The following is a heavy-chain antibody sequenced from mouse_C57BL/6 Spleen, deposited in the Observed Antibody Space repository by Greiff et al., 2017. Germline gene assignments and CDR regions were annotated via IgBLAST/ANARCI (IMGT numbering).Heavy chain of an antibody. CDR2: ISDGGSYT. Sequence: EVKLVESGGGLVKPGGSLKLSCAASGFTFSSYAMSWVRQTPEKRLEWVATISDGGSYTYYPDNVKGRFTISRDNAKNNLYLQMSHLKSEDTAMYYWARYYGSSYDWFAYWGQGTLVTVSA. D-gene: IGHD1-1*01. J-gene: IGHJ3*01. V-gene: IGHV5-4*03. CDR3: ARYYGSSYDWFAY. CDR1: GFTFSSYA.